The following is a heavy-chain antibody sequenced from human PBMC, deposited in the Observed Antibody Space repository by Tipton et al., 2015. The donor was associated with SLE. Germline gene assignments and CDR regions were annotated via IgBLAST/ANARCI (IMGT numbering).Heavy chain of an antibody. J-gene: IGHJ4*02. CDR2: ISYDGSNK. V-gene: IGHV3-30-3*01. CDR1: GFIFSSYA. CDR3: ARDRGGRSYFDY. D-gene: IGHD3-10*01. Sequence: SLRLSCAASGFIFSSYAMHWVRQAPGKGLEWVAVISYDGSNKYYADSMKGRFTISRDNSKETLFLQLNSLRAEDTAVYYCARDRGGRSYFDYWGQGTLVTVSS.